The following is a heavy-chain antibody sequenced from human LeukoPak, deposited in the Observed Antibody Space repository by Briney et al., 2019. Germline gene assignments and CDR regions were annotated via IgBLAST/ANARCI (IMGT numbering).Heavy chain of an antibody. J-gene: IGHJ4*02. Sequence: GGSLRLSCAASGLTFSSYGMHWVRQAPGKGLEWVAVISYDGRNKYYADSVKGRFTVSRDNSKNTLYLQMNSLRAEDTAVYYCASHWAQQVVSDYWGQGTLVTVSS. CDR2: ISYDGRNK. D-gene: IGHD6-13*01. CDR1: GLTFSSYG. V-gene: IGHV3-30*03. CDR3: ASHWAQQVVSDY.